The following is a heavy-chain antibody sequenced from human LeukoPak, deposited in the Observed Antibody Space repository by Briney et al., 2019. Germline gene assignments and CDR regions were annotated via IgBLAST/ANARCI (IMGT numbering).Heavy chain of an antibody. J-gene: IGHJ4*02. V-gene: IGHV4-31*03. Sequence: SETLSLTCTVSGGSISSGGYYWRWIRQHPGKGLEWIGYIYYSGSTYYNPSLKSRVTISVDTSKNQFSLKLSSVTAADTAVYYCAREELSPYSSGYFDYWGQGTLVTVSS. CDR3: AREELSPYSSGYFDY. CDR1: GGSISSGGYY. CDR2: IYYSGST. D-gene: IGHD6-25*01.